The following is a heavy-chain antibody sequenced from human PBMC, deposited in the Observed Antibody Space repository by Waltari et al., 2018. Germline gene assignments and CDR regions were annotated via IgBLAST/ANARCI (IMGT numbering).Heavy chain of an antibody. J-gene: IGHJ4*02. D-gene: IGHD1-26*01. CDR3: ARGTPGVGATDN. V-gene: IGHV4-61*02. CDR2: IYTSGGA. CDR1: GGSISSATYY. Sequence: QVQLQESGPGLVEPSQTLSLTCTVSGGSISSATYYWTWIRQPAGKGLEWIGRIYTSGGATYNPSLKSRVTRSVDTSKNQFSLKLSSVTAADTAVYYCARGTPGVGATDNWGQGTLVTVSS.